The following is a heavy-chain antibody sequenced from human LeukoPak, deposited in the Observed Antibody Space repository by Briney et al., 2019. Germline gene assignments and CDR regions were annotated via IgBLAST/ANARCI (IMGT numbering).Heavy chain of an antibody. J-gene: IGHJ4*02. CDR1: GFIFSSHG. D-gene: IGHD6-13*01. Sequence: AGGSLRLSCAASGFIFSSHGVNWVRQAPGKGLEWVSGISPRGEITYYADSVKGRFTISRDNSKNTVYLQMNSLRAEDTAVYYCATSFGPVIAAAGTGADWGQGTLVTVSS. CDR3: ATSFGPVIAAAGTGAD. CDR2: ISPRGEIT. V-gene: IGHV3-23*01.